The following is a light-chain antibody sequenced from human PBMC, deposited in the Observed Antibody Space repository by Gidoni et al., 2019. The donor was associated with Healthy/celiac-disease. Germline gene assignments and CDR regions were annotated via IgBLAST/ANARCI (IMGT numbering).Light chain of an antibody. Sequence: SYELTQPPSVSVSPGQTARITCSGDALPKQYAYWYQQKPGQAPVLVIYKDSERPSGIPERFSGSSSGTTVTLPIRGVQAEDEADYYCQSADSSGTLFGGGTKLTVL. V-gene: IGLV3-25*03. CDR3: QSADSSGTL. CDR1: ALPKQY. J-gene: IGLJ2*01. CDR2: KDS.